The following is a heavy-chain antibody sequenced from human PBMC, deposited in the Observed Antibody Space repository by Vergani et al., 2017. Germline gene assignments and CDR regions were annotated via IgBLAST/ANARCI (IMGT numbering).Heavy chain of an antibody. CDR3: ARLLCQVGATGGAYFDY. CDR1: GYSFTSYW. J-gene: IGHJ4*02. V-gene: IGHV5-51*03. D-gene: IGHD1-26*01. CDR2: IYPGDSDT. Sequence: EVQLVQSGAEVKTPGESLKISCKGSGYSFTSYWIGWVRQMPGKGLEWMGIIYPGDSDTRYSPSFQGQVTISADKSISAAYLQWRSLKASDTAMYYCARLLCQVGATGGAYFDYWGQGTLVTVSS.